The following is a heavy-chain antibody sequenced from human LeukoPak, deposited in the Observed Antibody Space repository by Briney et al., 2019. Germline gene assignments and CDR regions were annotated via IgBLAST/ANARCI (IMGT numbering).Heavy chain of an antibody. Sequence: PSETLSLTCTVSGGSISSYYWSWIRQPPGKGLEWIGYIYYSGSTNYNPSLKSRVTISVDTSKNQFSLKLSSVTAADTAVYYCARPRADSSPFHAFDIWGQGTMVTVSS. CDR1: GGSISSYY. J-gene: IGHJ3*02. D-gene: IGHD3-22*01. CDR2: IYYSGST. CDR3: ARPRADSSPFHAFDI. V-gene: IGHV4-59*08.